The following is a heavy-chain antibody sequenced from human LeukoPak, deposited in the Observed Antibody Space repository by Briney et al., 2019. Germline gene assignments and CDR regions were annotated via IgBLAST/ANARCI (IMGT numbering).Heavy chain of an antibody. CDR1: GFDLSRYT. Sequence: GGSLRLSCSAAGFDLSRYTMNWVRQARGKGLEWVASISSTSTYMYYGDSLKGRFTISRDNAKNTLYLQLDSLRAEDTATYYCARRVTTFLSWGQGTLVIVPS. CDR3: ARRVTTFLS. D-gene: IGHD4-17*01. J-gene: IGHJ4*02. V-gene: IGHV3-21*01. CDR2: ISSTSTYM.